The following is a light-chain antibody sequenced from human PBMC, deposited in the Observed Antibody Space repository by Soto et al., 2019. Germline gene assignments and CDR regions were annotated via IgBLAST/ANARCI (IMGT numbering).Light chain of an antibody. CDR2: EVT. J-gene: IGLJ1*01. CDR1: STDIGAYNY. V-gene: IGLV2-14*01. CDR3: NSYTTLSNRV. Sequence: QSVLTQPASVSGSPGQSITISCTGTSTDIGAYNYVSWYQQHPGKAPKLLIYEVTNRPSGVSNRFSGSKSGNTASLTISGLQAEDEATYYCNSYTTLSNRVFGTGTTVTVL.